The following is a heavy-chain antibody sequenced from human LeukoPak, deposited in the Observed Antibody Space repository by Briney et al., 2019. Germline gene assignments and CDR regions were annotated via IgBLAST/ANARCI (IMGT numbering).Heavy chain of an antibody. CDR3: ARHGEEYTFPDF. Sequence: ASVKVSCKASGYTFTSYDINWVRQATGQGLEWMGWMNPNSGNTGYAQKFQGRVTMTRNTSISTAYMELSSLRSEDTAVYYCARHGEEYTFPDFWGQGTLVTVSS. D-gene: IGHD6-6*01. V-gene: IGHV1-8*01. J-gene: IGHJ4*02. CDR1: GYTFTSYD. CDR2: MNPNSGNT.